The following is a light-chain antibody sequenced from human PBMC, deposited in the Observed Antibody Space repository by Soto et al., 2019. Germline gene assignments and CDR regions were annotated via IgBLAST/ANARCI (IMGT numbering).Light chain of an antibody. CDR2: GAS. V-gene: IGKV3-20*01. CDR3: QQYGSSPQT. CDR1: QSVSSTY. Sequence: EIVFTQSPGTLSLSPGERATLSCRASQSVSSTYLAWYQQKPGQAPRLLIYGASSRATGIPDRFSGSGSVTDFTLTISSLEPEDFAVYYCQQYGSSPQTFGPGTKVDIK. J-gene: IGKJ3*01.